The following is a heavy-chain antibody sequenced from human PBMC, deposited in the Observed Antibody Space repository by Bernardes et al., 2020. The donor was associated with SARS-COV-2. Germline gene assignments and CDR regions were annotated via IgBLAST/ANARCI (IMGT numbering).Heavy chain of an antibody. J-gene: IGHJ5*02. D-gene: IGHD6-13*01. CDR1: GGSISTSRYY. V-gene: IGHV4-39*01. CDR3: ARRDFSSWYWFDP. CDR2: IFYSGST. Sequence: SETLSLTCTVSGGSISTSRYYWGWIRQPPGKGLEWIGDIFYSGSTDHNPSLKSRVTISVDTSRNQFSLNLTSVTAADTAVYYCARRDFSSWYWFDPWGRGTLVTVSS.